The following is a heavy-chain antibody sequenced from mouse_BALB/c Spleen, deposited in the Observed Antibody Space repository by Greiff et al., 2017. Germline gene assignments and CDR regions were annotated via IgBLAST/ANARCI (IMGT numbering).Heavy chain of an antibody. J-gene: IGHJ4*01. CDR2: ISSGSSTI. D-gene: IGHD2-14*01. V-gene: IGHV5-17*02. Sequence: EVMLVESGGGLVQPGGSRKLSCAASGFTFSSFGMHWVRQAPEKGLEWVAYISSGSSTIYYADTVKGRFTISRDNPKNTLFLQMTSLRSEDTAMYYCARSFYRYDEAMDYWGQGTSVTVSS. CDR1: GFTFSSFG. CDR3: ARSFYRYDEAMDY.